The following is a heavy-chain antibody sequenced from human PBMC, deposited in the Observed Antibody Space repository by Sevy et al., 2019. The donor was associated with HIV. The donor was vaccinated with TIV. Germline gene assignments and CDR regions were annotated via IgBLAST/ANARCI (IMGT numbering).Heavy chain of an antibody. CDR1: GFTFSSYG. CDR3: AKVAYSSSLRGYFDY. J-gene: IGHJ4*02. V-gene: IGHV3-30*18. Sequence: GGSLRLSCAASGFTFSSYGMHWVRQAPGKGLEWVAVISYDGSNKYYADSVKGRFTISRDNSKNTLYLQMNSLGAEDTAVYYCAKVAYSSSLRGYFDYWGQGTLVTVSS. D-gene: IGHD6-6*01. CDR2: ISYDGSNK.